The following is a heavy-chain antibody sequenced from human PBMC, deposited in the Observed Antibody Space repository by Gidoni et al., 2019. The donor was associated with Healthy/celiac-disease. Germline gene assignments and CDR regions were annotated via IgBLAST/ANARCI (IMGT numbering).Heavy chain of an antibody. CDR2: ISGSGGST. Sequence: EVQLLESGGGLVQPGGSLRLSCAASGFTFSSYAMSWVRQAPGKGLEWVSAISGSGGSTYYADSVKGRFTISRDNSKNTLYLQMNSLRAEDTAVYYCAKDLKYCSSTSCYTGVDAFDIWGQGTMVTVSS. J-gene: IGHJ3*02. CDR1: GFTFSSYA. CDR3: AKDLKYCSSTSCYTGVDAFDI. V-gene: IGHV3-23*01. D-gene: IGHD2-2*02.